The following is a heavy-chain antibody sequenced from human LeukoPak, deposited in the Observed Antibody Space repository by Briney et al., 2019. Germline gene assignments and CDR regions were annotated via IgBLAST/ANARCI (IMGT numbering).Heavy chain of an antibody. CDR3: ARVKGYSYGHPIDY. CDR1: GGSFSSGGYY. D-gene: IGHD5-18*01. Sequence: PSGTLSLSCAVSGGSFSSGGYYWSWIRQHPGKGLVWLEYIYCRGRPYYNASLTSRVTISVYTSKTQFSLKLRSVTAADTAVYYCARVKGYSYGHPIDYWGQGTLVTVSP. J-gene: IGHJ4*02. CDR2: IYCRGRP. V-gene: IGHV4-31*02.